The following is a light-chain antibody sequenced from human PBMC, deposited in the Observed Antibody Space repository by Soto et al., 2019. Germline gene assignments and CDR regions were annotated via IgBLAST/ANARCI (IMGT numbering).Light chain of an antibody. CDR2: GAS. CDR1: QSLSSNY. Sequence: EIVLTQSPGSLSLSPVESARSYCRASQSLSSNYLAWYQQKPGQAPRLLIYGASSRATGIPDRFSGSGSGTDFTLTISRLEPEDFAVFYCHQCDSSPWTFGQGTKVDIK. J-gene: IGKJ1*01. CDR3: HQCDSSPWT. V-gene: IGKV3-20*01.